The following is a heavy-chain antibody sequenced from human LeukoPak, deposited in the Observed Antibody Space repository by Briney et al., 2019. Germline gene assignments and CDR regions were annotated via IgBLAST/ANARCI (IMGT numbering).Heavy chain of an antibody. J-gene: IGHJ4*02. CDR3: AREADSGYYRTVDY. Sequence: GGSLRLSCTSSGFTLSRFAMHWVRQAPGKGLEWLGHMSDDGSEKHYVDSVRGRFTISRDPSKNTLYLEMTSLRTEDTAVYYCAREADSGYYRTVDYWGQGTMVTVSS. D-gene: IGHD2-15*01. V-gene: IGHV3-30-3*01. CDR2: MSDDGSEK. CDR1: GFTLSRFA.